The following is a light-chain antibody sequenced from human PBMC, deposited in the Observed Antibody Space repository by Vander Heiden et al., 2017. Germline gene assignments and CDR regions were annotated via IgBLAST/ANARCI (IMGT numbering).Light chain of an antibody. CDR1: KLGEKY. Sequence: SYELTQPPSVSVSPGQTASITCSGDKLGEKYACWYQQKPGQSPVLVIYQDNKRPSGIPERFSGSNSGNTATLTISGTQAMDEADYYCQAWDSSTAVFGTGTKV. V-gene: IGLV3-1*01. J-gene: IGLJ1*01. CDR3: QAWDSSTAV. CDR2: QDN.